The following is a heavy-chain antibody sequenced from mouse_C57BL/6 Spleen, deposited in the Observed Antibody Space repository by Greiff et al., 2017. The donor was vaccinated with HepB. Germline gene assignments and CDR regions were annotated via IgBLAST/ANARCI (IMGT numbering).Heavy chain of an antibody. CDR2: ISYDGSN. Sequence: EVKLMESGPGLVKPSQSLSLTCSVTGYSITSGYYWNWIRQFPGNKLEWMGYISYDGSNNYNPSLKNRISITRDTSKNQFFLKLNSVTTEDTATYYCARDPGSNWDRAMDYWGQGTSVTVSS. CDR3: ARDPGSNWDRAMDY. CDR1: GYSITSGYY. D-gene: IGHD4-1*01. J-gene: IGHJ4*01. V-gene: IGHV3-6*01.